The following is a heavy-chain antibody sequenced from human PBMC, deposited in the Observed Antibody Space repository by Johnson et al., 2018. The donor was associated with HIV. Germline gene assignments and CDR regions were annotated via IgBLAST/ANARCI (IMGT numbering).Heavy chain of an antibody. CDR3: TTAIVLDAFDI. CDR2: IKSKTEGGRT. J-gene: IGHJ3*02. V-gene: IGHV3-15*01. Sequence: VESGGGLVEPGGSLRLSCAASGFTFSNAWMSWVRQAPGKGLEWAGRIKSKTEGGRTDYAGPVKGRFTISRHDSKNTLYLQMNSLKTEDTAVYYCTTAIVLDAFDIWGQGTMVTVSS. CDR1: GFTFSNAW. D-gene: IGHD3-16*02.